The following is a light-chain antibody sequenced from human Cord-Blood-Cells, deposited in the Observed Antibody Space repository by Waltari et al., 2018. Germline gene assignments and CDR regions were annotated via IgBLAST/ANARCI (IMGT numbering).Light chain of an antibody. CDR2: QDS. J-gene: IGLJ1*01. Sequence: SYELTQPPSVSVSPGQTASITCSGDKSGDQSACWYQQKSGQSPVLVIYQDSKRPSGVPERFSGSNSGNTATLTISGTQAMDEADYYCQAWDSSTYVFGTGTKVTVL. CDR1: KSGDQS. CDR3: QAWDSSTYV. V-gene: IGLV3-1*01.